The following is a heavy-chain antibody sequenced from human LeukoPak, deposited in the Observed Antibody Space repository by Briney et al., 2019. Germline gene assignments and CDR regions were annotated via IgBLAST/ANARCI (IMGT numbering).Heavy chain of an antibody. J-gene: IGHJ4*02. CDR3: ARDLVFSTVVSDY. CDR1: GFTFSSYS. CDR2: ISSSSSYI. Sequence: GGSLRLSCAASGFTFSSYSMNWVRQAPGKGLEWVSSISSSSSYIYYADSVKGRFTISRDNAKNSLYLQMNSLRAEDTAVYYCARDLVFSTVVSDYWGQGTLVTVSS. V-gene: IGHV3-21*01. D-gene: IGHD4-23*01.